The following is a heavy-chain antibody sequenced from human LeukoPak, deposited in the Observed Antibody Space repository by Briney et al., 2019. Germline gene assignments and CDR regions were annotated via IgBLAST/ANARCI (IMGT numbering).Heavy chain of an antibody. CDR1: GFTFSSYS. CDR2: ISSSSGYI. V-gene: IGHV3-21*01. D-gene: IGHD6-19*01. CDR3: ARYSSGWYDY. Sequence: GGSLRLSCAACGFTFSSYSMNWVRQDPGKGLEWVSSISSSSGYIYYADSVKGRFTISRDNAKNSLYLQMNSLRAEDTAVYYCARYSSGWYDYWGQGTLVSVSS. J-gene: IGHJ4*02.